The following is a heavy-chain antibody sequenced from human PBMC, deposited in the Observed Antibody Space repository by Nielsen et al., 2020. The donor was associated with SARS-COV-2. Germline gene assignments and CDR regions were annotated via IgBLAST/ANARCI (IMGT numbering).Heavy chain of an antibody. CDR3: ARANVVVVAASGSYYFDY. CDR2: INHSGST. CDR1: GGSFSGYY. J-gene: IGHJ4*02. V-gene: IGHV4-34*01. D-gene: IGHD2-15*01. Sequence: SETLSLTCAVSGGSFSGYYWSWIRQPPGKGLEWIGEINHSGSTNYNPSLKSRVTISVDTSKNQFSLKLSSVTAADTAVYYCARANVVVVAASGSYYFDYWGQGTLVTVSS.